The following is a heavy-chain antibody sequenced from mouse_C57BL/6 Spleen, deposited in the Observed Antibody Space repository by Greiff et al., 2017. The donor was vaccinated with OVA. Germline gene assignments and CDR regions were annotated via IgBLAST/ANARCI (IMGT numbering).Heavy chain of an antibody. D-gene: IGHD1-1*01. Sequence: EVQLQQSGPELVKPGASVKISCKASGYTFTDYYMNWVKPSHGKSLEWIGDINPNNGGTSYNQKFKGKATLTVDKSSSTAYMELRSLTSEDSAVYYCARTYYYGSSYYFDYWGQGTTLTVSS. J-gene: IGHJ2*01. CDR3: ARTYYYGSSYYFDY. CDR1: GYTFTDYY. V-gene: IGHV1-26*01. CDR2: INPNNGGT.